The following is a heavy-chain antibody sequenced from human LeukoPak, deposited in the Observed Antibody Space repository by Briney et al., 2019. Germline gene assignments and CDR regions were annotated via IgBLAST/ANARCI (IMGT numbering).Heavy chain of an antibody. CDR2: INTDGTTT. Sequence: GGSLRLSCAASGFTFSSYWMNWVRQAPGKGMMWISHINTDGTTTTYADSVRGRFTVSRDNAKNTLYLEMSRLRAEDTAVYFCTRDNAYMFDYWGQGTQVAVSS. D-gene: IGHD2-2*01. CDR3: TRDNAYMFDY. V-gene: IGHV3-74*01. CDR1: GFTFSSYW. J-gene: IGHJ4*02.